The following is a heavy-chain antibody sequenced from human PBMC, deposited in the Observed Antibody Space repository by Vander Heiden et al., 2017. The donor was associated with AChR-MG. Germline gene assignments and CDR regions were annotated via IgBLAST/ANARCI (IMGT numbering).Heavy chain of an antibody. J-gene: IGHJ4*02. CDR2: INHSGST. Sequence: QVQLQQWGAGLLKPSETLSLTCAVYGGSFSGYYWSWIRQPPGKGLEWIGEINHSGSTNYNPSLKSRVTISVDTSKNQFSLKLSSVTAADTAVYYCARGYGVLRRRPVDYWGQGTLVTVSS. CDR3: ARGYGVLRRRPVDY. D-gene: IGHD3-10*01. CDR1: GGSFSGYY. V-gene: IGHV4-34*01.